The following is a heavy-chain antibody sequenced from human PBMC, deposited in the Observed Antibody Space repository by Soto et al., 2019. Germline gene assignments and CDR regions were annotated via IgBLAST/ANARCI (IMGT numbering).Heavy chain of an antibody. CDR1: GFTFSSYA. D-gene: IGHD6-19*01. CDR3: ARASSGWMIDY. Sequence: QVQLVESGGGVVQPGRSLRLSCAASGFTFSSYAMHWVRQAPGKGLEWVAVISYDGSNKYYADSVKGRFTISRDNSKNTLYLQMNSLRAEDTGVFYCARASSGWMIDYWGQGTLVTVSS. V-gene: IGHV3-30-3*01. CDR2: ISYDGSNK. J-gene: IGHJ4*02.